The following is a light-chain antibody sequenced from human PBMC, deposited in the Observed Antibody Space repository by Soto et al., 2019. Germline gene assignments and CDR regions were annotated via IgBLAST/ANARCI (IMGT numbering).Light chain of an antibody. Sequence: QSALTQPASVSGSPGQSITISCTGTSSDVGSYNLVSWYQQHPGKAPKVMIYEGSKRPSGVSNRFSGSKSGNTASLTISGLQAEDEADYYCCSYAGSGVVFGTGTKVTVL. J-gene: IGLJ1*01. V-gene: IGLV2-23*01. CDR1: SSDVGSYNL. CDR2: EGS. CDR3: CSYAGSGVV.